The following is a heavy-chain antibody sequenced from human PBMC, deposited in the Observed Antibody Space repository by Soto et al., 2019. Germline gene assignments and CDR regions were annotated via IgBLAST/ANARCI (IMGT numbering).Heavy chain of an antibody. J-gene: IGHJ4*02. V-gene: IGHV4-59*01. CDR1: GGSISSYY. CDR2: IYYSGST. CDR3: ARVGLRGNY. Sequence: SETLSLTXTVSGGSISSYYWSWIRQPPGKGLEWIGYIYYSGSTNYNPSLKSRVTISVDTSKNQFSLKLSSVTAADTAVYYCARVGLRGNYWGQGTLVTVSS. D-gene: IGHD6-13*01.